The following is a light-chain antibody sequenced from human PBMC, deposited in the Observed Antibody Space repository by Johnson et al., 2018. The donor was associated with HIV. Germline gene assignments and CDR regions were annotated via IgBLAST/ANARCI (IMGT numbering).Light chain of an antibody. Sequence: QPVLTQPPSVSAAPGQKVTISCSGSSSNIGNNYVSWYQQLPGTAPKLLIFENNKRPSGIPDRFSGSKSGTSASLAISGLQAEDEADYYCATWDDTLNGRYVFGTGTKVTVL. CDR2: ENN. J-gene: IGLJ1*01. CDR3: ATWDDTLNGRYV. V-gene: IGLV1-51*02. CDR1: SSNIGNNY.